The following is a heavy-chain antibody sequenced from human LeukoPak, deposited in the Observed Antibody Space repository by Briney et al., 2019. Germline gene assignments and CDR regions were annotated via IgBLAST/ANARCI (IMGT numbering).Heavy chain of an antibody. D-gene: IGHD2-2*01. CDR1: GYSISSGYY. CDR2: IYHSGST. Sequence: SGTLSLTFAVSGYSISSGYYWGWIRQPPGKGLEWIGSIYHSGSTYYHPALKSRVTISVDTSKNQFSLKLSSVTAADTAVYYCARHRSGVVVPAADDAFDIWGQGTMVTVPS. J-gene: IGHJ3*02. V-gene: IGHV4-38-2*01. CDR3: ARHRSGVVVPAADDAFDI.